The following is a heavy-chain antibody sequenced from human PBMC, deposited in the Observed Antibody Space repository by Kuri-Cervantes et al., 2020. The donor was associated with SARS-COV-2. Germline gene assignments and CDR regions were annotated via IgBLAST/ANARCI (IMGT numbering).Heavy chain of an antibody. J-gene: IGHJ4*01. Sequence: ESLKISCTVSGGSSSNYYWSWIRQPPGKGLEWIGYIYYSGSTNYNPSLKSRVTISVDTSKNQFSLKLSSVTAADTAVYYCARRLAGIAALAFDYWGQGTLVTVSS. CDR2: IYYSGST. CDR1: GGSSSNYY. CDR3: ARRLAGIAALAFDY. D-gene: IGHD6-6*01. V-gene: IGHV4-59*08.